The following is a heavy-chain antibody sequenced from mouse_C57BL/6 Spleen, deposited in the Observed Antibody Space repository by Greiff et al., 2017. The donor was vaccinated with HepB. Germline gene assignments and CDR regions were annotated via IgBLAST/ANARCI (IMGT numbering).Heavy chain of an antibody. CDR2: ISSGSSTI. Sequence: EVQGVESGGGLVKPGGSLKLSCAASGFTFSDYGIHWVRQAPEKGLEWVAYISSGSSTIYYADTVKGRFTISRDNAKNTLFLQMTSLRSEDTAMYYCARDWDGLHDYWGQGTTLTVSS. J-gene: IGHJ2*01. V-gene: IGHV5-17*01. CDR3: ARDWDGLHDY. CDR1: GFTFSDYG. D-gene: IGHD4-1*01.